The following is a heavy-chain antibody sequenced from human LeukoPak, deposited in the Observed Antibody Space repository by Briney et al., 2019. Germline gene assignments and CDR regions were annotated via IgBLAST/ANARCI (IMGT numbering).Heavy chain of an antibody. CDR3: ASLGSDHPGGGGYFDY. J-gene: IGHJ4*02. Sequence: PGGSLRLSCAASGFTFSSYSMNWVRQAPGKGLEWVSSISSSSSYIYYADSVKGRFTISRDNAKNSLYLQMNSLRAEDTAVYYCASLGSDHPGGGGYFDYWGQGTLVTVSS. V-gene: IGHV3-21*01. D-gene: IGHD2-21*02. CDR2: ISSSSSYI. CDR1: GFTFSSYS.